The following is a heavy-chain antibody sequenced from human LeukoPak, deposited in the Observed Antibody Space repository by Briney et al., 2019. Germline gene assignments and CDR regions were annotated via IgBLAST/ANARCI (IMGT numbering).Heavy chain of an antibody. J-gene: IGHJ6*02. CDR1: GGSINNHY. V-gene: IGHV4-59*11. D-gene: IGHD3-22*01. CDR2: VYSSGST. Sequence: SETLSLTCTVSGGSINNHYWSRIRQSPGTGLEWIGYVYSSGSTKYNPSLESRVTTSVDTSKNQFSLRLSSVTAADTAVYYCTRDRKYCDDSGGYSPSYCYGMDVWGQGTTVTVSS. CDR3: TRDRKYCDDSGGYSPSYCYGMDV.